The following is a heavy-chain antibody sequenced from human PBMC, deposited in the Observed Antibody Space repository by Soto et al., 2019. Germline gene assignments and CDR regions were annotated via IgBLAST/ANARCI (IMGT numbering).Heavy chain of an antibody. CDR1: GYTFISYG. Sequence: QVQLVQSGAEVKKPGASVKVSCKASGYTFISYGISWVRQAPGXGXXXXXXXSTYNGNTNYAQKVQGRVTMXTDTXXXXXXXXXXXXXXXXXXXXXXXXXXXXXXXXXXXXXXXDPWGQGTLVTVSS. CDR2: XSTYNGNT. J-gene: IGHJ5*02. CDR3: XXXXXXXXXXXXXXXXXDP. V-gene: IGHV1-18*01.